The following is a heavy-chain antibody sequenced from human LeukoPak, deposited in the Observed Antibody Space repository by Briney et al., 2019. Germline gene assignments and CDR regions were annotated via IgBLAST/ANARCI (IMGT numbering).Heavy chain of an antibody. V-gene: IGHV4-59*01. Sequence: PSETLSLTCTVSGGSISSYYWSWIRQPPGKGLEWIGYIYYSGSTNYNPSLKSRVTISVDTSKNQFSLKLSSVTAADTAVYYCARVRITMVRGVSRTYYYCGMDVWGQGTTVTVSS. CDR1: GGSISSYY. CDR3: ARVRITMVRGVSRTYYYCGMDV. J-gene: IGHJ6*02. CDR2: IYYSGST. D-gene: IGHD3-10*01.